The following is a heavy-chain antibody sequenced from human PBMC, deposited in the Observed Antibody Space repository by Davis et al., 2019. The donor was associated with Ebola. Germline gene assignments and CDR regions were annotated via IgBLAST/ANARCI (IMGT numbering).Heavy chain of an antibody. CDR1: GFTFNKYW. Sequence: PGGSLRLSCAASGFTFNKYWMTWVRQAPGKGLEWVANIKQDGSEKYYVDSVKGRFTISRDNAKNSLYLQMNSLRAEDTAVYYCAKGGGSNVDAWGQGTLVTVSS. V-gene: IGHV3-7*01. CDR3: AKGGGSNVDA. D-gene: IGHD4-23*01. J-gene: IGHJ5*02. CDR2: IKQDGSEK.